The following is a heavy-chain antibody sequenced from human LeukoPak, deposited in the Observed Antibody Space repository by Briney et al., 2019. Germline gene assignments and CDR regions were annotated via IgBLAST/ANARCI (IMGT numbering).Heavy chain of an antibody. V-gene: IGHV3-9*01. J-gene: IGHJ3*02. CDR2: ISWNSGSI. CDR3: AKDRPSHSTVWGASDI. CDR1: GFTFDDYA. D-gene: IGHD3-16*01. Sequence: GRSLRLSCAASGFTFDDYAMHWVRQAPGKGLEWVSGISWNSGSIGYADSVKGRFTISRDNAKNSLYLQMNSLRAEDTALYYCAKDRPSHSTVWGASDIWGQGTMVTVSS.